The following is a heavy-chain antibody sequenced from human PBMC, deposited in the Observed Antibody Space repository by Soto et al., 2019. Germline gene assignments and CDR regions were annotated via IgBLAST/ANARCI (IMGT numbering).Heavy chain of an antibody. V-gene: IGHV3-7*01. CDR3: VRSIAAETSF. J-gene: IGHJ4*02. CDR1: GFTFSRYW. D-gene: IGHD6-13*01. Sequence: EVRLVESGGGLVQPGGSLRLSCAASGFTFSRYWMIWVRQAPGKGLEWVANINQDGSKSHYVDSVKGRFTISRDNAKNSLFLQMNSLRAEDTAVYYCVRSIAAETSFWGQGTLVTVSS. CDR2: INQDGSKS.